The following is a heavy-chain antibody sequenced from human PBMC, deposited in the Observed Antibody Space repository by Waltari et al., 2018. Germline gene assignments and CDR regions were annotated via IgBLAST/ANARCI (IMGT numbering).Heavy chain of an antibody. D-gene: IGHD6-25*01. V-gene: IGHV3-53*04. CDR3: ARTPYTSGWPGNFDY. J-gene: IGHJ4*02. CDR1: GFSVSTNY. Sequence: EVRLVESGGGLVQPGEFLRLSCAASGFSVSTNYMSWVRQAPGKGLEWVSVIYTIGVVYDADSVKGRFTISRDIFKNTLYLQMNSLRNEDTAVYYCARTPYTSGWPGNFDYWGQGTLVTVSS. CDR2: IYTIGVV.